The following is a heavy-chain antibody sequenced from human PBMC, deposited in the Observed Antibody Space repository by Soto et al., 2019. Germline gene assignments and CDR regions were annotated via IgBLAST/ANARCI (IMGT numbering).Heavy chain of an antibody. D-gene: IGHD3-16*01. CDR3: AKVRRGCPGLRGNACDL. Sequence: QVQLVESGGGVVQPGRSLRLSCAASGFTFSTFGMHWVRQAPGKGLEWVAIISYDGSKKYYADSVQGRFTISRDNSKNPMTLQMNMMRPGVKARYYYAKVRRGCPGLRGNACDLWGQGTMVTVSS. CDR2: ISYDGSKK. J-gene: IGHJ3*01. V-gene: IGHV3-30*18. CDR1: GFTFSTFG.